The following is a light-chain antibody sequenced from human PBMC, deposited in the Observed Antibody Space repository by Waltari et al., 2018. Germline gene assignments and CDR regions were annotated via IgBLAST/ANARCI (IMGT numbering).Light chain of an antibody. CDR2: KTS. CDR1: PSISSW. V-gene: IGKV1-5*03. Sequence: DIQMTQSPSTLSASVGDRVTITCRASPSISSWLAWYQQKPGKAPKLLIYKTSTLESGVPSRFSGSGSGAEFTLTISSLQPDDFATYYCQQYNSHGTFGQGTKVEIK. CDR3: QQYNSHGT. J-gene: IGKJ1*01.